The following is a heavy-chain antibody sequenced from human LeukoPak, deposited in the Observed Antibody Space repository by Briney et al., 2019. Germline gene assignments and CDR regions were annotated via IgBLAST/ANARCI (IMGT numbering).Heavy chain of an antibody. CDR1: GIAFSKYW. CDR2: MKHDGNEK. J-gene: IGHJ4*02. CDR3: ARDLGHSGYDLYDY. D-gene: IGHD5-12*01. V-gene: IGHV3-7*01. Sequence: GGSLRLSCVDSGIAFSKYWMNWVRQAPGKGLEWVANMKHDGNEKHYVDSVEGRFTISRDNAKSSLYLQMNNLRAEDTAVYYCARDLGHSGYDLYDYWGQGTLVTVSS.